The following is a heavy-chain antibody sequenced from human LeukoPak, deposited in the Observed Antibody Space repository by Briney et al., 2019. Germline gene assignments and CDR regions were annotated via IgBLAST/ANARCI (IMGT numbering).Heavy chain of an antibody. Sequence: PGGSLRLSCAASGFTVSTYSMSWVRQAPGKGLEWVATFSSGGRTSYADSVKGRFTISRDTSQNTVYLQMNSLRDEDTALYYCASTLYGWGQGTLVTVSS. CDR2: FSSGGRT. J-gene: IGHJ4*02. V-gene: IGHV3-53*01. CDR3: ASTLYG. D-gene: IGHD2-2*02. CDR1: GFTVSTYS.